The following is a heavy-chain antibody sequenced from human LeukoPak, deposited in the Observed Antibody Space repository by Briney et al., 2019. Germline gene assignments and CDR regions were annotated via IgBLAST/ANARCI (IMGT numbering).Heavy chain of an antibody. Sequence: GESLKISCKASGYSFTSYWITRVRQVPGKGLEWMGRIDPSDSSTKYSSSFQGHVTISADESISTAYLQWSSLKASDTAMYYCARQRGYGFDYWGQGALATVPS. D-gene: IGHD5-18*01. V-gene: IGHV5-10-1*01. CDR2: IDPSDSST. J-gene: IGHJ4*02. CDR1: GYSFTSYW. CDR3: ARQRGYGFDY.